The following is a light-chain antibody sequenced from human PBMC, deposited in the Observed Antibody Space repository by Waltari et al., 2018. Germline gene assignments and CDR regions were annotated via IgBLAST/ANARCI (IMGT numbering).Light chain of an antibody. J-gene: IGKJ1*01. Sequence: VMTQSPATLSVSPGERATLTCRARQSVSSNLAWYQQTPGQAPRLLIYDASTRATGIPARFSGSGSGTEFNLTISSLQSEDFPVYYCQQYDNWPRTFGQGTKVEIK. CDR1: QSVSSN. V-gene: IGKV3-15*01. CDR3: QQYDNWPRT. CDR2: DAS.